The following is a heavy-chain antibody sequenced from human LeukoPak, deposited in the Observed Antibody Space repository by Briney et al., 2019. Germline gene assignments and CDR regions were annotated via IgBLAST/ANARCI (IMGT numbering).Heavy chain of an antibody. CDR3: ATYSHQLTRIDS. V-gene: IGHV5-51*01. CDR1: GYSFTTYW. CDR2: IYPGDSDT. Sequence: GESLQISCKASGYSFTTYWIGWVRQLPGKGLEWMGVIYPGDSDTRYSPSFQGQVTISADKSISTAYLQWSTLTASDTAIYYCATYSHQLTRIDSWGQGTLVTVSS. D-gene: IGHD2-15*01. J-gene: IGHJ4*02.